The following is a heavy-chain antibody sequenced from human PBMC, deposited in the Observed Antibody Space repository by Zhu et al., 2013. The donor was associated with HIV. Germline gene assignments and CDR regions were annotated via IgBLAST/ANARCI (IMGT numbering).Heavy chain of an antibody. CDR3: ARDLFMRYSSGWLDTFDI. D-gene: IGHD6-19*01. Sequence: QVQLVQSGAEVKKPGASVKVSCKASGYTFTGYYMHWVRQAPGQGLEWMGWINPNSGGTNYVQKFQGRVTMTRDTSISTAYMELSRLRSDDTAVYYCARDLFMRYSSGWLDTFDIWGQGTMVTVSS. J-gene: IGHJ3*02. CDR1: GYTFTGYY. CDR2: INPNSGGT. V-gene: IGHV1-2*02.